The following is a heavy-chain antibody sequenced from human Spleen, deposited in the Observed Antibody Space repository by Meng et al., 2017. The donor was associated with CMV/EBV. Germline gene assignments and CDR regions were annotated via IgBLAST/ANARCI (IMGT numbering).Heavy chain of an antibody. CDR2: ISWNSGSI. V-gene: IGHV3-9*01. J-gene: IGHJ6*02. Sequence: SLKISCAASGFTFDDYVMHWVRQAPGKGLEWVSGISWNSGSIDYADSVKGRFTISRDNAKNSLYLQMNSLRAEDTAVYYCARVPIQTNLYYYYGMDVWGQGTTVTVSS. CDR3: ARVPIQTNLYYYYGMDV. CDR1: GFTFDDYV. D-gene: IGHD5-18*01.